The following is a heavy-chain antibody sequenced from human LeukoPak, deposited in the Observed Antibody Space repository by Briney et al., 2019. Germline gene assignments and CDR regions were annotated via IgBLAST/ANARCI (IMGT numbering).Heavy chain of an antibody. J-gene: IGHJ4*02. Sequence: PGGSLRLSCAASGFTVSSNYMSWVRQAPGKGLEWVSVIYSGGSTYYADSVKGRFTISRDNSMNTLYLQMNSLRAEDTAVYYCARARLTAWDDSWGQGTLVTVSS. CDR3: ARARLTAWDDS. CDR1: GFTVSSNY. CDR2: IYSGGST. V-gene: IGHV3-66*01. D-gene: IGHD1-26*01.